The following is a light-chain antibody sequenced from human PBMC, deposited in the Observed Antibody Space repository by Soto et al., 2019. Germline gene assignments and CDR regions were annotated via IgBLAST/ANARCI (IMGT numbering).Light chain of an antibody. Sequence: DIQMTQSPSSLSASVGDRVTITCRTSQDISNYLAWCQQKPGKVPKLLIYAASTLQSGVPSRFSGGGSGTDFALTISSLQPEDVATYYCQKYNSAPHTFGGGTKEEIQ. J-gene: IGKJ4*01. CDR2: AAS. CDR3: QKYNSAPHT. CDR1: QDISNY. V-gene: IGKV1-27*01.